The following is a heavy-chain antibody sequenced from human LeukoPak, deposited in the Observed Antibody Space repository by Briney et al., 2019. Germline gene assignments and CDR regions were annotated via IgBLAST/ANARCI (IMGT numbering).Heavy chain of an antibody. CDR1: GSSISSSSYY. Sequence: SETLSLTCTVSGSSISSSSYYWGWIRQPPGKGLEWIGSIYYSGSTYYNPSLKSRVTMSVDTSKNQFSLKLSSVTAADTAVYYCARPVGVPAAQTVDWFDPWGQGTLVTVSS. CDR3: ARPVGVPAAQTVDWFDP. V-gene: IGHV4-39*01. J-gene: IGHJ5*02. CDR2: IYYSGST. D-gene: IGHD2-2*01.